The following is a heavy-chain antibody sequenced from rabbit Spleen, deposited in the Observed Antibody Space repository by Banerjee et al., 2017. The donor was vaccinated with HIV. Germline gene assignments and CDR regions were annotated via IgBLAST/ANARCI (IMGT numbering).Heavy chain of an antibody. CDR1: GFSFSSRYC. Sequence: QSLEESGGDLVKPGTSLTLTCTASGFSFSSRYCVCWVRQAPGKGLEWIACIYAGSGGTTYYASWAKGRFTVSKASSTTVTLQMTSLTAADTATYFCARGWSTGLDSYVDYFTLWARGPWSPS. CDR2: IYAGSGGTT. J-gene: IGHJ4*01. D-gene: IGHD6-1*01. V-gene: IGHV1S40*01. CDR3: ARGWSTGLDSYVDYFTL.